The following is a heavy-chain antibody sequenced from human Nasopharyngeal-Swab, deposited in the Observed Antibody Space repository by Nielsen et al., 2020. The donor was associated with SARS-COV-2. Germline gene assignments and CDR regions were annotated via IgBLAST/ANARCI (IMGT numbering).Heavy chain of an antibody. CDR2: IYSGGST. D-gene: IGHD5-18*01. Sequence: GGSLRLSCAASGFTFSSYAMSWVRQAPGKGLEWVSVIYSGGSTYYADSVKGRFTISRHNSKNTLYLQMNSLRAEDTAVYYCARDRVDTAMVHYYYYGMDVWGQGTTVTVSS. CDR3: ARDRVDTAMVHYYYYGMDV. J-gene: IGHJ6*02. CDR1: GFTFSSYA. V-gene: IGHV3-53*04.